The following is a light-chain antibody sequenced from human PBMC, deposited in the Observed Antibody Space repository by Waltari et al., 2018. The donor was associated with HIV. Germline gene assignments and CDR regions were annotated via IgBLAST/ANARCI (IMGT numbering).Light chain of an antibody. V-gene: IGKV3-11*01. CDR1: QSVSSY. CDR2: DAF. CDR3: QQRSNWPPWT. Sequence: IVLTQSPATLSLSPGERATLSCRASQSVSSYLAWCQQKPGQAPRRLIYDAFKRATGIPARFSGSGSGTDFTLTISSLEPEDFAVYYCQQRSNWPPWTFGQGTKVEIK. J-gene: IGKJ1*01.